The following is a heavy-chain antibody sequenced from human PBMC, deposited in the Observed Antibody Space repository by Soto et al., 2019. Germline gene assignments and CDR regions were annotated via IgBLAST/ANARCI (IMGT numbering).Heavy chain of an antibody. CDR2: INHSGST. CDR1: GGSFSGYY. Sequence: SETLSLTCAVYGGSFSGYYWSWIRQPPGKGLEWIGEINHSGSTNYNPSLKSRVNISVDTSKNQFSLKLSSVTAADTAVYYCATMATTYYYYYMDVWGKGTTVTVSS. J-gene: IGHJ6*03. CDR3: ATMATTYYYYYMDV. V-gene: IGHV4-34*01. D-gene: IGHD1-1*01.